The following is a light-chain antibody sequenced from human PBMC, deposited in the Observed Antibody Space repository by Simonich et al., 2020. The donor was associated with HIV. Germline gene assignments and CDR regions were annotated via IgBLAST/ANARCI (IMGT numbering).Light chain of an antibody. CDR2: GAS. CDR3: QQYTNWPLT. J-gene: IGKJ4*01. Sequence: EIVLTQSPGTLSLSPGERITLSCRASQSVSSSYLAWYQQKPGLAPRLLMHGASTRASGIPARFSGSGSGTEFTLTISSLQSEDFAVYHCQQYTNWPLTFGGGTKVEIK. V-gene: IGKV3-15*01. CDR1: QSVSSSY.